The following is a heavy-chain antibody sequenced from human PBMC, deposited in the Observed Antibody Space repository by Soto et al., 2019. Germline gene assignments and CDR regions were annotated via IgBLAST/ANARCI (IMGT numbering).Heavy chain of an antibody. J-gene: IGHJ6*02. CDR3: ARDRRIFGVVLSYDYGMDV. CDR1: GGSVSSGSYY. Sequence: PSETLSLTCTVSGGSVSSGSYYWSWIRQPPGKGLEWIGYIYYSGSTNYNPSLKSRVTISVDTSKNQFSLKLSSVTAADTAVYYCARDRRIFGVVLSYDYGMDVRGQGTTVSASS. V-gene: IGHV4-61*01. D-gene: IGHD3-3*01. CDR2: IYYSGST.